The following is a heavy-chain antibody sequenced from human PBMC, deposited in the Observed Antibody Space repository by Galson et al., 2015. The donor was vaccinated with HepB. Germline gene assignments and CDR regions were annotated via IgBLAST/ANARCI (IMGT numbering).Heavy chain of an antibody. CDR1: GYTFTGYY. CDR2: INPNSGGT. V-gene: IGHV1-2*04. D-gene: IGHD3-3*01. Sequence: SVKVSCKASGYTFTGYYMHWVRQAPGQGLEWMGWINPNSGGTNYAQKFQGWVTMTKDTSISTAYMELSRLRSDDTAVYYCARVFSGEPNLQYFFYWGQGTLVTVSS. CDR3: ARVFSGEPNLQYFFY. J-gene: IGHJ4*02.